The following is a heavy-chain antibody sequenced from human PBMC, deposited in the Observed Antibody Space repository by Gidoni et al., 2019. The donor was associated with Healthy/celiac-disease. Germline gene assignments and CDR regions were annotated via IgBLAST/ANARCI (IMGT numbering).Heavy chain of an antibody. V-gene: IGHV3-21*01. CDR2: ISSSSSYI. J-gene: IGHJ4*02. CDR1: GFTFSGYS. CDR3: ARDRYDSSGYLSGDY. D-gene: IGHD3-22*01. Sequence: EVQLVESGGGLVKPGGSLRLSCAASGFTFSGYSMNWVRQAPGKGLEWVSSISSSSSYIYYADSVKGRFTISRDNAKNSLYLQMNSLRAEDTAVYYCARDRYDSSGYLSGDYWGQGTLVTVSS.